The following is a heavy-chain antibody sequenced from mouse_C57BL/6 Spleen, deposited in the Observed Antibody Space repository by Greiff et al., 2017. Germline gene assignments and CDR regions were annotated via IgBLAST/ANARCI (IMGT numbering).Heavy chain of an antibody. Sequence: VQLQQSGPELVKPGASVKIPCKASGYTFTDYNMDWVKQSHGKSLEWIGDINPNNGGTIYNQKFKGKATLTVDKSSSTAYMELRSLTSEDTAVYYCARSPYDGYSLYAMDYWGQGTSVTVSS. D-gene: IGHD2-3*01. CDR3: ARSPYDGYSLYAMDY. J-gene: IGHJ4*01. CDR2: INPNNGGT. V-gene: IGHV1-18*01. CDR1: GYTFTDYN.